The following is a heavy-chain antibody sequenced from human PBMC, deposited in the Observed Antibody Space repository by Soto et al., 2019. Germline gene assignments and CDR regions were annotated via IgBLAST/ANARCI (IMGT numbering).Heavy chain of an antibody. CDR1: GFTFSNYA. Sequence: GGSLRLSCAASGFTFSNYAMSWVRQAPGKGLEWVSSIIETGGITNYADSVKGRFTISRDNSKDTLYLHMSSLRAEDTAVYFCAKSPIKNMAAGRDLVLFDYLGHGTPVPVSS. D-gene: IGHD6-13*01. CDR2: IIETGGIT. J-gene: IGHJ4*01. V-gene: IGHV3-23*01. CDR3: AKSPIKNMAAGRDLVLFDY.